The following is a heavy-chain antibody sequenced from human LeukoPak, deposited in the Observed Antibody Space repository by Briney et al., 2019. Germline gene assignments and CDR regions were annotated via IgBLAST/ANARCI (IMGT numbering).Heavy chain of an antibody. J-gene: IGHJ4*02. CDR3: ARAVANTVTTYYFDY. CDR1: GGTFSSYA. CDR2: IIPILGIA. D-gene: IGHD4-17*01. Sequence: ASVKVSCKASGGTFSSYAISWVRQAPGQGLEWMGRIIPILGIANYAQKFQGRVTITADKSTSTAHMELSSLRSEDTAVYYCARAVANTVTTYYFDYWGQGTLVTVSS. V-gene: IGHV1-69*04.